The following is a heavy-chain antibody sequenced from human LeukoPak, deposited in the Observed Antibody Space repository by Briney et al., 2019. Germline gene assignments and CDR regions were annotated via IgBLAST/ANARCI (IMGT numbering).Heavy chain of an antibody. CDR2: ISGSGGST. Sequence: GGSLRLSCGASGFTFTSYAMSWVRQAPGKGLEWVSGISGSGGSTYYAESVKGRFTISRDISNNTLYLQMNSLRAEDTAVYYCAKGGIYYYDISGYFFDYWGQGTLVTAPS. CDR1: GFTFTSYA. CDR3: AKGGIYYYDISGYFFDY. D-gene: IGHD3-22*01. V-gene: IGHV3-23*01. J-gene: IGHJ4*02.